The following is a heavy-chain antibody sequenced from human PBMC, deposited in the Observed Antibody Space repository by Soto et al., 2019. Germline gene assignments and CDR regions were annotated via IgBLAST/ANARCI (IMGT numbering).Heavy chain of an antibody. CDR2: ISAYNGNT. CDR1: GYTFTSYG. D-gene: IGHD2-15*01. J-gene: IGHJ1*01. V-gene: IGHV1-18*01. Sequence: GASVKVSCKASGYTFTSYGISWVRQAPGQGLEWMGWISAYNGNTNYAQKLQGRVTMTTDTSTSTAYMELRSLRSDDTAVYYCARDESCSGGSCYSFAYFQHWGQGTLVTVSS. CDR3: ARDESCSGGSCYSFAYFQH.